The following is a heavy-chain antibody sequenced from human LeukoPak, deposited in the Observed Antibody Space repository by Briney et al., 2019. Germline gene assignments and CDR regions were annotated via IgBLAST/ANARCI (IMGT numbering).Heavy chain of an antibody. D-gene: IGHD5-12*01. CDR3: ATRIDSGYDFRHPAFDI. Sequence: ASVKVSCKVSGYTLTELSMHWVRQAPGKGLEWMGGFDPEDGETIYAQKFQGRVTMTEDTSTDTAYMELSSLRSEDTAVYYCATRIDSGYDFRHPAFDIWGQGTMVTVSS. V-gene: IGHV1-24*01. CDR1: GYTLTELS. CDR2: FDPEDGET. J-gene: IGHJ3*02.